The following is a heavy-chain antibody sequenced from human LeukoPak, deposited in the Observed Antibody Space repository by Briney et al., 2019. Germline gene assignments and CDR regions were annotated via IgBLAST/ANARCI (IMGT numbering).Heavy chain of an antibody. Sequence: GGSLRLSCAASGFTFSNYGMHWVRQAPGKGLEWVAVIWYDGSKQYYADSVKGRFTISRDNAKNSLYLQMNSLRAEDTALYYCAKDIGGTTVTTYFDYWGQGTLVTVSS. V-gene: IGHV3-33*03. CDR1: GFTFSNYG. CDR2: IWYDGSKQ. CDR3: AKDIGGTTVTTYFDY. J-gene: IGHJ4*02. D-gene: IGHD4-17*01.